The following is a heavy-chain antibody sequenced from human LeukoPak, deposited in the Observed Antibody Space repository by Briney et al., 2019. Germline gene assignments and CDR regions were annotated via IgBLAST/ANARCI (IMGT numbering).Heavy chain of an antibody. CDR1: GVSFNDYY. D-gene: IGHD6-13*01. J-gene: IGHJ3*02. CDR3: ARGLYSSSWPDAFDI. CDR2: ISYSGST. V-gene: IGHV4-59*01. Sequence: ETLSLTCTVFGVSFNDYYWSWIRQPPGKGLELIGYISYSGSTNYNPSLKSRVTISVDTSKNQFSLKLSSVTAADTAVYYCARGLYSSSWPDAFDIWGQGTMVTVSS.